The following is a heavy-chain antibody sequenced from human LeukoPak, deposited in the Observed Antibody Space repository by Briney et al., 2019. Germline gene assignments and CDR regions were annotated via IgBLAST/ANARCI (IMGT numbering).Heavy chain of an antibody. Sequence: GGSLRLSCAASGFTFSSYAMSWVRQAPGKGLEWVSAISDSGGSTYYADSVKGRFTISRDNSNNTLYLQMNSLRAEDTAVYYCAKDEWDLLGGFDYWGQGTLVTVSS. D-gene: IGHD1-26*01. J-gene: IGHJ4*02. CDR2: ISDSGGST. CDR3: AKDEWDLLGGFDY. V-gene: IGHV3-23*01. CDR1: GFTFSSYA.